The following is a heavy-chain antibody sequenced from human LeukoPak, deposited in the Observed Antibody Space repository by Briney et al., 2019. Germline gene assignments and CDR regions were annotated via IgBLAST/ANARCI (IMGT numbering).Heavy chain of an antibody. CDR3: ARCNITVAGIQTYNWFDP. J-gene: IGHJ5*02. D-gene: IGHD6-19*01. CDR1: GYTFTSYD. CDR2: MNPNSGNT. Sequence: GASVKVSCKTSGYTFTSYDINWVRQATGQGLEWMGWMNPNSGNTGYAQKFQGRVTMTRDTSISTAYMELSSLRSGDTAVYYCARCNITVAGIQTYNWFDPWGQGTLVTVSS. V-gene: IGHV1-8*01.